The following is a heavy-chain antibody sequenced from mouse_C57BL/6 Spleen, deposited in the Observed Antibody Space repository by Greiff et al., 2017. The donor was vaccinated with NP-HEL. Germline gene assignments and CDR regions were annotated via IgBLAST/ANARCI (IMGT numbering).Heavy chain of an antibody. J-gene: IGHJ2*01. D-gene: IGHD2-4*01. CDR1: GYTFTSYW. CDR2: IYPGSGST. CDR3: ARWGYYDYDADY. V-gene: IGHV1-55*01. Sequence: VKLMESGAELVKPGASVKMSCKASGYTFTSYWITWVKQRPGQGLEWIGDIYPGSGSTNYNEKFKSKATLTVDTSSSTAYMQLSSLTSEDSAVYYCARWGYYDYDADYWGQGTTLTVSS.